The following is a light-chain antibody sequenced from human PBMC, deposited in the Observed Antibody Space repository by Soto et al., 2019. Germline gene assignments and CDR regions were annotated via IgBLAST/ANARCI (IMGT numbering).Light chain of an antibody. Sequence: DIQMTQSPSILSASVGDRVTITCRASQNINRWLAWYQQRPGKAPNLLIYDASSLESGVPPRFSGSGSGTEFTLTISSLQPDDSATYYCQQYEGLPYTFGRGTKLEIK. CDR1: QNINRW. CDR2: DAS. V-gene: IGKV1-5*01. J-gene: IGKJ2*01. CDR3: QQYEGLPYT.